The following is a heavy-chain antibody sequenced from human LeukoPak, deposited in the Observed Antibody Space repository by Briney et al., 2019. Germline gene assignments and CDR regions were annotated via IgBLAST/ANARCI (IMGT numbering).Heavy chain of an antibody. D-gene: IGHD3-10*01. V-gene: IGHV4-59*01. CDR3: ARERGLRYYYYYMDV. CDR2: IYYSGST. CDR1: GGSISSYY. Sequence: SETLSLTCTVSGGSISSYYWSWIRQPPGKGLEWIGYIYYSGSTNYNPSLKSRVTISVGTSKNQFSLKLSSVTAADTAVYYCARERGLRYYYYYMDVWGKGTTVTVSS. J-gene: IGHJ6*03.